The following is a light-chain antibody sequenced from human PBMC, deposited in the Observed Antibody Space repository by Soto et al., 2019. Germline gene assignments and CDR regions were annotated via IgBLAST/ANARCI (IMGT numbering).Light chain of an antibody. CDR3: QTWGTGIRV. CDR1: SGHSSNA. CDR2: FNSDGSH. Sequence: QLVLTQSPSASASLGASVKLTCTLSSGHSSNAIAWHQQQPEKGPRYLMKFNSDGSHSKGDGIPDRFSGSSSGAERYLTISSLQSEDEADYYCQTWGTGIRVFGGGTKLTVL. J-gene: IGLJ3*02. V-gene: IGLV4-69*01.